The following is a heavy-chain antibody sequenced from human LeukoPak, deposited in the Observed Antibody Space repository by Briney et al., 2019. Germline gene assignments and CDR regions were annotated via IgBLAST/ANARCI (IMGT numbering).Heavy chain of an antibody. CDR3: ARRRYYDSTGYFE. CDR1: GDYISSSSYY. V-gene: IGHV4-39*01. Sequence: SETLSLTCAVSGDYISSSSYYWGWIRQSPGTGLEWFGDIYHSGRTYYNPSLKSRVAISRDTSKNQFSLGLRSMTAADTAVFYCARRRYYDSTGYFEWGRGTLVTVSS. CDR2: IYHSGRT. J-gene: IGHJ1*01. D-gene: IGHD3-22*01.